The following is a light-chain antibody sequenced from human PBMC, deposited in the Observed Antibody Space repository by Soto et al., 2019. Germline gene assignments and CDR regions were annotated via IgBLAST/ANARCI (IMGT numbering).Light chain of an antibody. V-gene: IGLV2-8*01. CDR2: EVT. J-gene: IGLJ2*01. CDR1: SSDVGGYNY. Sequence: QSALTQPPSASGSPGQSVTISCTGTSSDVGGYNYVAWYQQHPGKAPKLMIYEVTKRPSGVPDRFSGSKSGNTASLTVSGLQAEDGADYYCTSYAGSHNLGVFGGGTKLTVL. CDR3: TSYAGSHNLGV.